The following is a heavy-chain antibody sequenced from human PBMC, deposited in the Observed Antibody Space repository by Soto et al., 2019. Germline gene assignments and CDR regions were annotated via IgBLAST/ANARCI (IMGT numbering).Heavy chain of an antibody. CDR1: GDSLSGGDYY. Sequence: QVLLQESGPGLVKSSQTLSLTCTVSGDSLSGGDYYWSWIRQPPGKVLEWIGDIYYTGFTFYNPSLKSRLTISLDSSKYQFSLRLNSVTAADTAVYFCARAYRINGWSDYFFDYWGQVTLVTVSS. CDR2: IYYTGFT. J-gene: IGHJ4*02. CDR3: ARAYRINGWSDYFFDY. D-gene: IGHD6-19*01. V-gene: IGHV4-30-4*08.